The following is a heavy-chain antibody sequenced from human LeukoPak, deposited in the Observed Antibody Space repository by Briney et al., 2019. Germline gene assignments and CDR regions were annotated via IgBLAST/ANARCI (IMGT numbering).Heavy chain of an antibody. CDR2: IKQDGSEK. J-gene: IGHJ4*02. D-gene: IGHD3-3*01. V-gene: IGHV3-7*01. Sequence: GGSLILCCAASGFTFSSYWMSWVRQAPGEGVELVANIKQDGSEKYYVDSVKGRFTISRDNAKNSLYLQMNSLRAEDTAVYYCARLREIPVFGVVTKSTSYFDYWGQGTLVTVSS. CDR3: ARLREIPVFGVVTKSTSYFDY. CDR1: GFTFSSYW.